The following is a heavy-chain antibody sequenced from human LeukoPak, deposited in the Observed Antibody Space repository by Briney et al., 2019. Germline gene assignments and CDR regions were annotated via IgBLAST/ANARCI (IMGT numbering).Heavy chain of an antibody. J-gene: IGHJ4*02. CDR1: GFTFDDHG. CDR3: AGGDRNGWYFDY. V-gene: IGHV3-20*04. Sequence: GGSLRLSCAASGFTFDDHGMSWVRXVPXXXXXXVSGINWNGGSTGYADSVKGRFTISRDNAKNSLYLQMNSLRAEDTALYYCAGGDRNGWYFDYWGQGTLVTVSS. CDR2: INWNGGST. D-gene: IGHD6-19*01.